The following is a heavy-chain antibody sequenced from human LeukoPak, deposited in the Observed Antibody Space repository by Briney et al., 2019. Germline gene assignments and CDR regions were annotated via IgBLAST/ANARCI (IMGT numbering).Heavy chain of an antibody. CDR3: AGRKEAVAGQSYYYYGMDV. CDR1: GGSFSGYY. CDR2: INHSGST. D-gene: IGHD6-19*01. V-gene: IGHV4-34*01. J-gene: IGHJ6*02. Sequence: SDTLSLTCAVYGGSFSGYYCSWIRQPPGRGLEWIGEINHSGSTNYNPSLKSRVTISVDTSKNQFSLKLSSVTAADTAVYYCAGRKEAVAGQSYYYYGMDVWGQGTTVTVSS.